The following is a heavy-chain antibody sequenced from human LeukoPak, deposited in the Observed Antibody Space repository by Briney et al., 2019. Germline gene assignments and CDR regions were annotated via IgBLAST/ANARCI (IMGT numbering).Heavy chain of an antibody. CDR2: LSGGGGGT. CDR3: ANSDAYDTTYYFDF. Sequence: GGSLRLSCVASGFTLRSYAMNWVRQAPGKGLEWVSTLSGGGGGTYYADSVKGRFTISRDNSKSTLYLQMKSLRAEDTAVYFCANSDAYDTTYYFDFWGEGTLVTVSS. V-gene: IGHV3-23*01. J-gene: IGHJ4*02. CDR1: GFTLRSYA. D-gene: IGHD3-22*01.